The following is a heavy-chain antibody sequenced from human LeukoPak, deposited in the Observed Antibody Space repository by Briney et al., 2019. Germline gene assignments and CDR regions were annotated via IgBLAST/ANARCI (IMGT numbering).Heavy chain of an antibody. CDR2: IYYGGYT. V-gene: IGHV4-39*01. CDR1: GVSISSNNYY. D-gene: IGHD3-3*01. Sequence: SETLSLTCTVSGVSISSNNYYWGWIRQPPGKGLEWIGSIYYGGYTYYNPSLKSRVTISVDTSKNQFSLKLSSVTAADTAIYYCQSRFLEWLLDYWGQGTLVTVSS. J-gene: IGHJ4*02. CDR3: QSRFLEWLLDY.